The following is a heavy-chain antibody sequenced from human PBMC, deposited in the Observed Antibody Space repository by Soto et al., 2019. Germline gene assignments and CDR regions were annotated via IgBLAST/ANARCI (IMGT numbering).Heavy chain of an antibody. CDR3: AKDWGSSGWYNWFDS. D-gene: IGHD6-19*01. V-gene: IGHV3-30*18. J-gene: IGHJ5*01. CDR2: ISHDGFSQ. Sequence: QVQLVESGGGVVQPGTSLRLSCVVSGFTLSNTGVHWVRQAPGKGLEWVAMISHDGFSQYYLDSVKGRFTISRDNSKNTVYLQMHSLRPEDTSVSYCAKDWGSSGWYNWFDSWGQGTLVTVSS. CDR1: GFTLSNTG.